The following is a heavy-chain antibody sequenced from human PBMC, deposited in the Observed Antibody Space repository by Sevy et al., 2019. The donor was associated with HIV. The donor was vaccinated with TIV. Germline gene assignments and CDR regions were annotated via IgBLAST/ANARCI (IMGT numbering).Heavy chain of an antibody. CDR2: INHSGST. Sequence: ETLSLTCAVYGGSFSGYYWSWIRQPPGKGLEWIGEINHSGSTNYNPSLKSRVTISVDKSKNQFSLKLSSVTAADTAVFYCARHCSSTSCSHAFDIWGQGTMVTVSS. V-gene: IGHV4-34*01. CDR3: ARHCSSTSCSHAFDI. J-gene: IGHJ3*02. CDR1: GGSFSGYY. D-gene: IGHD2-2*01.